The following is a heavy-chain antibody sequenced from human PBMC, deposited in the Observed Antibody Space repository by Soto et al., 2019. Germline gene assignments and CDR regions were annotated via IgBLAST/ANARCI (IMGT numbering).Heavy chain of an antibody. V-gene: IGHV1-18*01. Sequence: ASVKVSCKASGYTFRDYGISWVRQAPGQGLEWMGRISPFNGNIKFGQKFQGRVTMTTDTSTSIAYMELTSLRSDDTAVYYCAKEEDSQALDFWGQGTLVTVSS. CDR1: GYTFRDYG. J-gene: IGHJ4*02. CDR2: ISPFNGNI. CDR3: AKEEDSQALDF.